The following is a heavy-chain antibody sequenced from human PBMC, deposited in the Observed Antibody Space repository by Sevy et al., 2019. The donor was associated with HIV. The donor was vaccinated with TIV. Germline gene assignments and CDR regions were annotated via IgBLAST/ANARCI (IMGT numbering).Heavy chain of an antibody. D-gene: IGHD2-8*02. V-gene: IGHV3-15*01. CDR2: IKAKSDGGTI. CDR1: GFTFSYAW. J-gene: IGHJ6*02. Sequence: GGSLRLSCAASGFTFSYAWMSWVRQAPGKGLEWVGRIKAKSDGGTIDYAAPVKGRFTISRDVSKNTLYLQMKSLKTEDTGIYYCNTDPIIVLLVTDGMDVWGQGTTVTVSS. CDR3: NTDPIIVLLVTDGMDV.